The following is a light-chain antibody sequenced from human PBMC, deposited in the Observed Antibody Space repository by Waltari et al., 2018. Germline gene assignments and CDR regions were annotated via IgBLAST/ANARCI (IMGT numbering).Light chain of an antibody. Sequence: EILLTQSPGTLSLSPGEGATLSCRASQSVGRSLVWYQQKPGQPPRLLIFGTSNRATGIPDRFSGGGSGTDFSLTITRLEPEDVAVYYCQHYVSLPVTFGQGTKVEIK. CDR3: QHYVSLPVT. V-gene: IGKV3-20*01. CDR2: GTS. J-gene: IGKJ1*01. CDR1: QSVGRS.